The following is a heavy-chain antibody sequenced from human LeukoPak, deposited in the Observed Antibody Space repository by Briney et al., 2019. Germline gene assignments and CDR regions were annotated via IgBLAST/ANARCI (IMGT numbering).Heavy chain of an antibody. J-gene: IGHJ4*02. CDR2: ISYSGST. V-gene: IGHV4-59*01. Sequence: SETLSLTCTVSGGSISSYYWSWIRQPPGKGLEWIGYISYSGSTNYNPSLKSRVTMSVDTSKNQFSLKLSSVIAADTAVYYCARAGSSSSPPRDYWGQGTLVTVSS. CDR3: ARAGSSSSPPRDY. CDR1: GGSISSYY. D-gene: IGHD6-13*01.